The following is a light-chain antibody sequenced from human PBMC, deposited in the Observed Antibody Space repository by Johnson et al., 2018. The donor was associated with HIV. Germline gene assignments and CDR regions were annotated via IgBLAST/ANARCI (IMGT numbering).Light chain of an antibody. Sequence: QLVLTQPPSVSAAPGQKVTISCSGSSSNIGNNYVSWYQQLPGTAPKLLIYENNKRPSGIPDRFSGSKSGTSATLGITGLQTGDEAEYYCGTWGSSLSGVFGTGTKVTVL. CDR2: ENN. CDR3: GTWGSSLSGV. J-gene: IGLJ1*01. CDR1: SSNIGNNY. V-gene: IGLV1-51*02.